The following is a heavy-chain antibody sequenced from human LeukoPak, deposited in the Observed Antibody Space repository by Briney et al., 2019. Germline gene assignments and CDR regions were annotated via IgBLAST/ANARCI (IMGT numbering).Heavy chain of an antibody. CDR1: GYTFTSYD. CDR2: MNPNSGNT. CDR3: ARGGSSSKRLLWFGELPGRANWFDP. D-gene: IGHD3-10*01. Sequence: ASVKVSCKASGYTFTSYDINWVRQATGQGLEWMGWMNPNSGNTGYAQKFQGRVTMTRNTSISTAYMELSSLRSEDTAVYYCARGGSSSKRLLWFGELPGRANWFDPWGQGTLVTVSS. J-gene: IGHJ5*02. V-gene: IGHV1-8*01.